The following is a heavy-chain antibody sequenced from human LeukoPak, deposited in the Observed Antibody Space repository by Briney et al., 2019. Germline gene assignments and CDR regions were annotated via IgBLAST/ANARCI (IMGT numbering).Heavy chain of an antibody. D-gene: IGHD6-13*01. CDR2: MNPNSGNT. V-gene: IGHV1-8*01. J-gene: IGHJ4*02. CDR1: GYTFTSYD. Sequence: ASVKVSCKTSGYTFTSYDINWVRQATGQGLEWMGWMNPNSGNTGYAQKFQGRVTMTRNTSISTAYMELSSLRSEDTAVYYCARARAAAVPSDYWGQGTLVTVSS. CDR3: ARARAAAVPSDY.